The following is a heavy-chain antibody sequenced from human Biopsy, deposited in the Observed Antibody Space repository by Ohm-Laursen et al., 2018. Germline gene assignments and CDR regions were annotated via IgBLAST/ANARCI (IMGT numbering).Heavy chain of an antibody. CDR3: TKRRTAVRPFDS. Sequence: SLRLSCAASGFIFSDYGMHWVRQAPGKGLEWVSGISGSSNNIIYADSVRGRYTISRDNAKSSLYLEMNSLRSEDTAFYYCTKRRTAVRPFDSWGHGTLVTVSS. J-gene: IGHJ4*01. V-gene: IGHV3-9*01. D-gene: IGHD6-25*01. CDR2: ISGSSNNI. CDR1: GFIFSDYG.